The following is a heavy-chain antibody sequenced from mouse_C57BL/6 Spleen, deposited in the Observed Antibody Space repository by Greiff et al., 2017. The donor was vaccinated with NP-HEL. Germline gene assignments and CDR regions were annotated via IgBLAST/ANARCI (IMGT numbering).Heavy chain of an antibody. J-gene: IGHJ4*01. CDR1: GYSITSGYY. V-gene: IGHV3-6*01. CDR3: ARGDYGSPYAMDY. CDR2: ISYDGSN. D-gene: IGHD1-1*01. Sequence: EVKLQESGPGLVKPSQSLSLTCSVTGYSITSGYYWNWIRQFPGNKLEWMGYISYDGSNNYNPSLKNRISITRDTSKNQFFLKLNSVTTEDTATYYCARGDYGSPYAMDYWGQGTSVTVSS.